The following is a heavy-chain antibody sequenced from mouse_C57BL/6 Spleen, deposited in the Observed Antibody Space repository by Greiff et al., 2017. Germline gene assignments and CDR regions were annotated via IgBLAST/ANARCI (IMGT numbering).Heavy chain of an antibody. Sequence: QVQLQQPGAELVKPGASVKMSCKASGYTFTSYWITWVKQRPGQGLEWIGDIYPGSGSTNNNEKFKSKATLTVDTSSSTAYMQLSSLTSEDSAVYDCERWITAEVALYYYAMDYWGQGTSVTVSS. CDR1: GYTFTSYW. D-gene: IGHD1-1*01. CDR2: IYPGSGST. V-gene: IGHV1-55*01. J-gene: IGHJ4*01. CDR3: ERWITAEVALYYYAMDY.